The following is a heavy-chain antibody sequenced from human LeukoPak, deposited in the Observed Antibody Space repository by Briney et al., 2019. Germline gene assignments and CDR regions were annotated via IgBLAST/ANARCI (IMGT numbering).Heavy chain of an antibody. CDR2: IYSGGGT. CDR3: AGGSGFRTFFGY. D-gene: IGHD3-10*01. J-gene: IGHJ4*02. Sequence: PGGTLRLSCAASGFTFSSYGMSWVRQAPGKGLEWVSVIYSGGGTYYADSVKGRFTISRDNSKNTLHLQMNSLRAEDTAVYYCAGGSGFRTFFGYWGQGTLVTVSS. CDR1: GFTFSSYG. V-gene: IGHV3-66*01.